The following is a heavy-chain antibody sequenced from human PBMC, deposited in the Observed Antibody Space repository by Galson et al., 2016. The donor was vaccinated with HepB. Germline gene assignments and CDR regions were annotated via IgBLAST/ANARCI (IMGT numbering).Heavy chain of an antibody. CDR1: GGSISRYY. CDR3: ARGARPLGPVTHRRGHLDV. D-gene: IGHD3-10*01. V-gene: IGHV4-59*12. J-gene: IGHJ4*02. CDR2: VYDSGSN. Sequence: EPLSLHCTVSGGSISRYYWRWIRQPPGKGLEGIGYVYDSGSNKYKPSLKSRVTISVDTSKNPFTLKLGSVTAADTSVYYCARGARPLGPVTHRRGHLDVWGQGPLVTVSS.